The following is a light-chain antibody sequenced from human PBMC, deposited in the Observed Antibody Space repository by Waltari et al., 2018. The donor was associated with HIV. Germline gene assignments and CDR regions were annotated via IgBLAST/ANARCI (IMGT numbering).Light chain of an antibody. CDR1: TSDVGGYKY. CDR2: EVN. Sequence: QSALTQPASVSGSPGQSITISCTGTTSDVGGYKYVSWYQQHPGNAPKLVIYEVNNRASGVYSRVSGSKSGNTASLTISELQAEDEADYYCTSYTSRNTRVFGTGTKVTVL. V-gene: IGLV2-14*01. J-gene: IGLJ1*01. CDR3: TSYTSRNTRV.